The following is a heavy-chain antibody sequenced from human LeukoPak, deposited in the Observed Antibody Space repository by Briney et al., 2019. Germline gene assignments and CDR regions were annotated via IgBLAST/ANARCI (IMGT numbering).Heavy chain of an antibody. CDR3: ARAAYGGNSGHCVQH. V-gene: IGHV5-51*01. D-gene: IGHD4-23*01. CDR2: IYPGDSDT. Sequence: GESLKISCKGSGYNFTSYWIGWVRQMPGKGLEWMGVIYPGDSDTRYRPSFQGQVTISADKSISTAYLQWSSLKASDTAMYYCARAAYGGNSGHCVQHWAQGTLVTVSS. J-gene: IGHJ1*01. CDR1: GYNFTSYW.